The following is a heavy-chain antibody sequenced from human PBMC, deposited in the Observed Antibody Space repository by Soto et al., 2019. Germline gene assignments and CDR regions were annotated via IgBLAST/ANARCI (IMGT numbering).Heavy chain of an antibody. J-gene: IGHJ4*02. V-gene: IGHV4-39*01. Sequence: QLQLQESGPGLVKPSETLSLTCTVSGGSISSSSYYWGWIRQPPGKGLEWIGSIYYSGSTYYNPSLKSRVTISVDTSKNQFSLKLSSVTAADTAVYYCARHSGRFPFDYGGQGTLVTVSS. D-gene: IGHD6-19*01. CDR2: IYYSGST. CDR3: ARHSGRFPFDY. CDR1: GGSISSSSYY.